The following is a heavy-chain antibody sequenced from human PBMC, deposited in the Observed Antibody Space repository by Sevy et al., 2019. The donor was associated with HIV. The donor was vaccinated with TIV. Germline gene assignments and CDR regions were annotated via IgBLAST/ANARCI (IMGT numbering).Heavy chain of an antibody. J-gene: IGHJ3*02. D-gene: IGHD4-17*01. CDR2: IRSSSSYI. CDR3: ARDYYGDYAGEDAFDI. V-gene: IGHV3-21*01. CDR1: GFTFSSYS. Sequence: GGSLRLSCAASGFTFSSYSMNWVRQAPGKGLEWVSSIRSSSSYIYYADSVKGRFTISRDNAKNSLYLQMNSLRAEDTAVYYCARDYYGDYAGEDAFDIWGQGTMVTVSS.